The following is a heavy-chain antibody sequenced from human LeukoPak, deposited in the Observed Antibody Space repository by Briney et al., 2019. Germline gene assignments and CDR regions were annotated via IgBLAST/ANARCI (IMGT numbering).Heavy chain of an antibody. CDR3: ARHYYDSSGLPIDP. D-gene: IGHD3-22*01. Sequence: SETLSLTCTVSGGSISSSSYYWGWIRQPPGKGLEWIGSIYYSGSTYYNPSLKSRVTISVDTSKNQFSLKLSSVTAADTAVYYCARHYYDSSGLPIDPWGQGTLVTVSS. V-gene: IGHV4-39*01. J-gene: IGHJ5*02. CDR1: GGSISSSSYY. CDR2: IYYSGST.